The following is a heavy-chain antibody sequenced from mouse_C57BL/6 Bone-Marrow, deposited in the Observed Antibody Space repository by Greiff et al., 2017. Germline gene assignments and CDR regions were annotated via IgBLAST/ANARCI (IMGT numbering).Heavy chain of an antibody. J-gene: IGHJ3*01. Sequence: EVQLQESGPELVKPGASVKISCKASGYSFTDYNMNWVKQSNGKSLEWIGVINPNYGTTSYNQKFKGKATLTVDQSSSTAYMQLNSLTSEDSAVYYCASETAQATAWFAYWGQGTLVTVSA. CDR1: GYSFTDYN. CDR3: ASETAQATAWFAY. D-gene: IGHD3-2*02. V-gene: IGHV1-39*01. CDR2: INPNYGTT.